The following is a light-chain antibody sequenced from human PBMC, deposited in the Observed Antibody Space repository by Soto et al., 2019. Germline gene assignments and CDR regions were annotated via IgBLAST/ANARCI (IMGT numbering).Light chain of an antibody. J-gene: IGKJ5*01. CDR1: QTVTRNY. V-gene: IGKV3-20*01. CDR3: QQSYSTPIT. Sequence: EIVLTQSPGTLSLSPGERATLSCRASQTVTRNYLAWHQQKPGQTPRLLVYGASSRATGIPDRFSGSGSGTDFTLTISRLEPEDFATYYCQQSYSTPITFGQGTRLEIK. CDR2: GAS.